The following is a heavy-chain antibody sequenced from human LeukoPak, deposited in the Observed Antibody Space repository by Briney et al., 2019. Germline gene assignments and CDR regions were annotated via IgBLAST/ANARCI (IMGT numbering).Heavy chain of an antibody. D-gene: IGHD5-18*01. CDR3: TRGKPGYSYGYFDY. CDR2: ISYDGSNK. V-gene: IGHV3-30*14. Sequence: GGSLRLSCAASGFTFSSYAMHWVRQAPGKGLEWVAVISYDGSNKYYADSVKGRFTISRDNSKNTLYLQTSSLRPEDTAVYYCTRGKPGYSYGYFDYWGQGALISVSS. J-gene: IGHJ4*02. CDR1: GFTFSSYA.